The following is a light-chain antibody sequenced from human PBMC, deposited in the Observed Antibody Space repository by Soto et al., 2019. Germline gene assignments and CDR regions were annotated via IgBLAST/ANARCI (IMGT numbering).Light chain of an antibody. J-gene: IGLJ1*01. CDR2: GNS. CDR1: SSNIGAGYD. V-gene: IGLV1-40*01. Sequence: QSVLTQPPSVSGAPGQRVTISCTGSSSNIGAGYDVHWYQQLPGTAPKLLIYGNSHRPSGVPDRFSGSKSGTSASLAITGLQAEDEADYYCQSYDSSLSGYVFGTWTKLTVL. CDR3: QSYDSSLSGYV.